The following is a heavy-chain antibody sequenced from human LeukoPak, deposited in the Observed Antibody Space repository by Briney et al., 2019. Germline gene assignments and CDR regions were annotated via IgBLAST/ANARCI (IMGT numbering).Heavy chain of an antibody. D-gene: IGHD1-1*01. CDR2: ISYSGST. CDR3: AREVRSNYYYYGMDV. J-gene: IGHJ6*02. V-gene: IGHV4-59*13. Sequence: SETLSLTCTVSGGSIINYYWSWIRQPPGKGLEWIGYISYSGSTNYNPSLKSRVTISVDTSKNQFSLKLSSVTAADTAVYYCAREVRSNYYYYGMDVWGQGTTVTVSS. CDR1: GGSIINYY.